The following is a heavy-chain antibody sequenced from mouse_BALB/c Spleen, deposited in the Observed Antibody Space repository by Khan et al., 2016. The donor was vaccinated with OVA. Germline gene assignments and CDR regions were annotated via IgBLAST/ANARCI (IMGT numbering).Heavy chain of an antibody. J-gene: IGHJ4*01. Sequence: VQLQQSGAELVRPGASVKLSCTASGFNIKDTYVHWVRQRPEQGLEWIGRIDPANGNTKYDPKFQGKATITADTSSNTAYLQLSSLTSEDTAVXYCSYSVLLYYVDYWGQGTSFTVSS. CDR3: SYSVLLYYVDY. D-gene: IGHD1-1*01. CDR2: IDPANGNT. V-gene: IGHV14-3*02. CDR1: GFNIKDTY.